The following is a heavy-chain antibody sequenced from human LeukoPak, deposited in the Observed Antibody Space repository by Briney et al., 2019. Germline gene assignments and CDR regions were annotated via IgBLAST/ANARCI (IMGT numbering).Heavy chain of an antibody. CDR2: IRSKAFDETT. CDR1: GFTFGDYA. CDR3: ASSFGQLSFFDY. V-gene: IGHV3-49*04. D-gene: IGHD3-10*01. J-gene: IGHJ4*02. Sequence: GGSLRLSCTASGFTFGDYAMSWVHQAPGKGLQWVGFIRSKAFDETTEYAASVKGRFTISRDDSKSIAYLQMNSLKIEDTAVYYCASSFGQLSFFDYWGQGALVTVSS.